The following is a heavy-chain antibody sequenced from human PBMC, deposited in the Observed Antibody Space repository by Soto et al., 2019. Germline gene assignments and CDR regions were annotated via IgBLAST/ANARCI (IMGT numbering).Heavy chain of an antibody. V-gene: IGHV3-9*01. CDR3: TKDQYYDFWSGPALDV. CDR2: ISWSSGSI. D-gene: IGHD3-3*01. J-gene: IGHJ6*03. Sequence: LELVSGISWSSGSIGYADSVKGRFTISRDNAKNSLYLQMNSLRAEDTALYYCTKDQYYDFWSGPALDVWGKGTT.